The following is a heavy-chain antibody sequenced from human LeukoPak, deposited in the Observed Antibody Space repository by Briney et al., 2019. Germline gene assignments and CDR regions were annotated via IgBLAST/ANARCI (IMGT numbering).Heavy chain of an antibody. CDR2: VNHSGST. CDR3: ARGYCRGGSCYFFWYFDL. D-gene: IGHD2-15*01. J-gene: IGHJ2*01. Sequence: PSETLPLTCAVYNGSFNSYYWSWIRQPPGKGLEWIGEVNHSGSTNYNPSLKNRVTISLDTSKNQFSLKLSSVTAADTAVYYCARGYCRGGSCYFFWYFDLWGRGTLVTVSS. CDR1: NGSFNSYY. V-gene: IGHV4-34*01.